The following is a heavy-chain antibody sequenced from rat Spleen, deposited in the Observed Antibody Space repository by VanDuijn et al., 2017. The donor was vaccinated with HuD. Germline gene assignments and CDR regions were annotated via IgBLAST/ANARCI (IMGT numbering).Heavy chain of an antibody. D-gene: IGHD1-11*01. CDR3: ARHRNYGGIPFDY. V-gene: IGHV5-25*01. CDR2: IRTGGGDT. J-gene: IGHJ2*01. Sequence: EVQLVESGGGSVQPGRSMKLSCAASGFTFSKYDMAWVRQAPTKGLEWVASIRTGGGDTYYRDSVRGRFTLSRDNAKSTLYLQMDSLRSEDTATYYCARHRNYGGIPFDYWGQGVMVTVSS. CDR1: GFTFSKYD.